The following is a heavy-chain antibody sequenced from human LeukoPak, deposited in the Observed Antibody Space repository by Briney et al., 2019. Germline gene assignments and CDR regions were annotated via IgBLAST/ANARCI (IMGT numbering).Heavy chain of an antibody. D-gene: IGHD2-15*01. V-gene: IGHV3-33*01. CDR3: ARGQYSPDY. J-gene: IGHJ4*02. CDR2: IWYDGSKK. Sequence: PGGSLRLSCAASGFTLSSYGMHWVRQAPGKGLQWVAVIWYDGSKKYYTDSVKGRFTISRDNSKNTLYLQVDSLGAEDTAVYYCARGQYSPDYWGQGTLVTVSS. CDR1: GFTLSSYG.